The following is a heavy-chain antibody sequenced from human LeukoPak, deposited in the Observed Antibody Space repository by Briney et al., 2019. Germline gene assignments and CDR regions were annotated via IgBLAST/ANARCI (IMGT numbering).Heavy chain of an antibody. J-gene: IGHJ1*01. CDR3: ARDGHYDILTGYFQD. CDR2: ITNSGTTI. Sequence: PGGSLRLSCAASGFTFTDYYMSWIRQAPGKWLEWVSYITNSGTTIYYADSVKGRFTISRDNAKNSLYLQMNSLRAEDTAVYYCARDGHYDILTGYFQDWGQGTLVTVSS. CDR1: GFTFTDYY. D-gene: IGHD3-9*01. V-gene: IGHV3-11*01.